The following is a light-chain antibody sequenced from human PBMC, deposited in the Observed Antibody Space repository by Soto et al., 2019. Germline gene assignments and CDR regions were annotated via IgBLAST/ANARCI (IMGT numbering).Light chain of an antibody. CDR2: KAS. Sequence: DIPITESRSTLSAPVAASVTITCRASQSIVSWLAWYQQKPGKAPKLLIYKASSLQSGVPSRFSGSRSGTEFTLTISSLQPGDFAIYYCQQFNSYPITFAQATRLEI. CDR3: QQFNSYPIT. J-gene: IGKJ5*01. V-gene: IGKV1-5*03. CDR1: QSIVSW.